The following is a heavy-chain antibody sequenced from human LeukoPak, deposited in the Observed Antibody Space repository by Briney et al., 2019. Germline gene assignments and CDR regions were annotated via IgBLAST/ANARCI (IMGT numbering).Heavy chain of an antibody. J-gene: IGHJ5*02. Sequence: SETLSLTCTVSGGSISSGSYYWSWIRQPPGKGLEWIGYIYYSGSTNYNPSLKSRVTISVDTSKNQFSLKLSSVTAADTAVYYCARDLKRAYYDSSGYYMYNWFDPWGQGTLVTVSS. CDR2: IYYSGST. CDR1: GGSISSGSYY. V-gene: IGHV4-61*01. CDR3: ARDLKRAYYDSSGYYMYNWFDP. D-gene: IGHD3-22*01.